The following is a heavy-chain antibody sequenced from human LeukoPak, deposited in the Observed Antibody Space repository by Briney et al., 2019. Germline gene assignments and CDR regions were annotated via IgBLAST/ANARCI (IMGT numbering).Heavy chain of an antibody. J-gene: IGHJ4*02. CDR2: ISVSSSSL. V-gene: IGHV3-21*01. Sequence: GGSLRLSCAASGFTFSSFSMNWVRQAPGKGLEWVSSISVSSSSLYYADSVKGRFTISRDNAKNSLYLQMNSLRAEDTAVYYCAKKGLTVTTYYFDYWGQGTLVTVSS. D-gene: IGHD4-17*01. CDR3: AKKGLTVTTYYFDY. CDR1: GFTFSSFS.